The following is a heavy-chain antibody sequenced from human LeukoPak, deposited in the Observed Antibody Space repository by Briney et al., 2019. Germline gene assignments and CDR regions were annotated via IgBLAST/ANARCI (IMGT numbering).Heavy chain of an antibody. CDR3: ARVKIGYSSSWYFDY. V-gene: IGHV4-59*01. J-gene: IGHJ4*02. D-gene: IGHD6-13*01. Sequence: KPSETLSLTCTVSGGSISSYYWSWIRQSPGKGLEWIGYMYYSGSTNYNPSLKSRVTISVDTSKNQFSLKLSSVTAADTAVYYCARVKIGYSSSWYFDYWGQGTLVIVSS. CDR1: GGSISSYY. CDR2: MYYSGST.